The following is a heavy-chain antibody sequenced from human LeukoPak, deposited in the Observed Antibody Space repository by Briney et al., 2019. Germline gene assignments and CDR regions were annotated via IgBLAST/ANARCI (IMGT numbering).Heavy chain of an antibody. Sequence: GASVKVSCKASGYTFTSNYIHWVRQAPGQGLEWMGGIIPIFGTANYAQKFQGRVTITADESTSTAYMELSSLRSEDTAVYYCASGRAVQLEHWFDPWGQGTLVTVSS. CDR1: GYTFTSNY. CDR3: ASGRAVQLEHWFDP. D-gene: IGHD1-1*01. CDR2: IIPIFGTA. V-gene: IGHV1-69*13. J-gene: IGHJ5*02.